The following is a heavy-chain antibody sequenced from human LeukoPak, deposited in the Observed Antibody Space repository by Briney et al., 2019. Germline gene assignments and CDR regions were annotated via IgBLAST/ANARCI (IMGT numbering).Heavy chain of an antibody. CDR1: GFTFSSYA. CDR2: ISGSGGST. CDR3: AKDNAVLLWFGEFRLDY. J-gene: IGHJ4*02. D-gene: IGHD3-10*01. V-gene: IGHV3-23*01. Sequence: PGGSLRLSCAASGFTFSSYAMSWVRQAPGKGLEWVSAISGSGGSTYYADSVKGRFTNSRDNSKNTLYLQMNSLRAEDTAVYYCAKDNAVLLWFGEFRLDYWGQGTLVTVSS.